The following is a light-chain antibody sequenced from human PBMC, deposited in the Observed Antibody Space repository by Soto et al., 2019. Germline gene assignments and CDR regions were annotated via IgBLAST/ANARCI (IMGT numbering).Light chain of an antibody. J-gene: IGKJ2*03. V-gene: IGKV1-5*03. CDR1: QSISSW. CDR2: QAS. CDR3: QQYNSYYS. Sequence: DIQLTQSPSTLSASVGDRVTITCRASQSISSWLAWYQQKAGKAPKLLIYQASSLQSGVPSRFSVNGSGTEFTLTGSIRYADDFASYYCQQYNSYYSFGKGAKLEI.